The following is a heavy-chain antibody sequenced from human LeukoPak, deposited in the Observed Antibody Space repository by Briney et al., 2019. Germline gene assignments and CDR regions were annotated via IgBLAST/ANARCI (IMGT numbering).Heavy chain of an antibody. V-gene: IGHV3-30-3*02. Sequence: GGSLRLSCAASGFTFSSYAMHWVRQAPGKGLEWVAVISYDGSNKYYADSVKGRFTISRDNSKNTLYLQMNSLRAEDTAVYYCAKNPNSGQFDYWGQGTLVTVSS. D-gene: IGHD6-19*01. J-gene: IGHJ4*02. CDR3: AKNPNSGQFDY. CDR1: GFTFSSYA. CDR2: ISYDGSNK.